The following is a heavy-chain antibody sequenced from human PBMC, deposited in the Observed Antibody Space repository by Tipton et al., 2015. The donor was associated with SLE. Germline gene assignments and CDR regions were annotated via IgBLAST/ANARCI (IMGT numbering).Heavy chain of an antibody. Sequence: PGLVKPSETLSLTCTASGGSISSSSYYWGWVRQPPGKGLEWIGSMYYSGSTYYNPSLKSRVTISLDTSKNQFSLKLSSVTAADTAVYYCARDTNLEVAGSGHFDYWGQGTLVTVSS. V-gene: IGHV4-39*07. CDR2: MYYSGST. D-gene: IGHD6-19*01. CDR1: GGSISSSSYY. CDR3: ARDTNLEVAGSGHFDY. J-gene: IGHJ4*02.